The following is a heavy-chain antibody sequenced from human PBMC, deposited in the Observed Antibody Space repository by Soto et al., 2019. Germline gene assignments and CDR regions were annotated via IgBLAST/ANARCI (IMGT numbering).Heavy chain of an antibody. V-gene: IGHV3-48*03. Sequence: GGSLRLSCAASGFTFSSYEMNWVRQAPGKGLEGVSYISSSGSTIYYADSVKGRFTISRDNAKNSLYLQMNSLRAEDTAVYYCARVSLTVVTPPHNNWFDPWGQGTLVTVSS. CDR2: ISSSGSTI. CDR1: GFTFSSYE. D-gene: IGHD2-21*02. J-gene: IGHJ5*02. CDR3: ARVSLTVVTPPHNNWFDP.